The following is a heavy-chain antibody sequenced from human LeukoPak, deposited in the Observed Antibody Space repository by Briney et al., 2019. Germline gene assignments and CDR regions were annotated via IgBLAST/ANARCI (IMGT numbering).Heavy chain of an antibody. Sequence: SETLSLTCAVPGYSISSGYYWGWIRQPPGKGLEWIGSMYHSGSTYYNPSLKSRVTLSVDTSKNQISLKLSSVTAADTAVYYCARDSFGYDSSGYSPFDYWGQGALVTVSS. CDR2: MYHSGST. CDR1: GYSISSGYY. J-gene: IGHJ4*02. D-gene: IGHD3-22*01. V-gene: IGHV4-38-2*02. CDR3: ARDSFGYDSSGYSPFDY.